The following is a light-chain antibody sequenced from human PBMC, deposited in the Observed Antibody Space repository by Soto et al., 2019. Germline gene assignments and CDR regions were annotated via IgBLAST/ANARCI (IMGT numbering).Light chain of an antibody. Sequence: EIVLTHSPATRSLSPWEIATLSCRASQSIRNLLVWYQQRPGQAPRLLIYDTSNRAAGVPARFSGSGSGTDFTLTISSLEPEDFAVYYCQQRSNWPPWTFGQGTKVDIK. J-gene: IGKJ1*01. CDR1: QSIRNL. CDR2: DTS. V-gene: IGKV3-11*01. CDR3: QQRSNWPPWT.